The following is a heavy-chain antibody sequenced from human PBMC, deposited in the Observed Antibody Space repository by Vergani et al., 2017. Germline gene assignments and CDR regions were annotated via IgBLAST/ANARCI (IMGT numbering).Heavy chain of an antibody. V-gene: IGHV6-1*01. J-gene: IGHJ6*03. D-gene: IGHD3-22*01. CDR1: GDRVSNKSAG. CDR3: AREDISLTVEGANYMDI. CDR2: TYFMSKWYN. Sequence: QVKLHQSGPGLVKPSQTLSLTCAISGDRVSNKSAGWNWIRQSPSRGLEWLGRTYFMSKWYNDYAASVKSRMTINSDTSKDLFSLQLQSVTPEATAVYYCAREDISLTVEGANYMDIWGKGTTVTVSS.